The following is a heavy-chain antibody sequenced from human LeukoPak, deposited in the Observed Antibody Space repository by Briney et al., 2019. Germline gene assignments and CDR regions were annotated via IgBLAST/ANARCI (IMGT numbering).Heavy chain of an antibody. CDR3: ARDNDKVVDH. J-gene: IGHJ4*01. D-gene: IGHD1-1*01. CDR2: ITAYNGNR. Sequence: ASVKVSCKTSGYTSSNYGISWVRQAPGQGLEWMGWITAYNGNRLYAQRFQGRITLTTDTSTSTSYMELRSLEYDDTAIYYCARDNDKVVDHWGQGTLVTVSS. V-gene: IGHV1-18*01. CDR1: GYTSSNYG.